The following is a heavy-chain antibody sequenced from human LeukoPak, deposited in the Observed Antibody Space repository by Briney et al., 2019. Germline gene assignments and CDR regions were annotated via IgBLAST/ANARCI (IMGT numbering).Heavy chain of an antibody. J-gene: IGHJ4*02. CDR2: ITSSTTTI. Sequence: PGGSLRLSCVASGFTFSSYEMNWVRQAPGKGLEWVSYITSSTTTIYYAGSVKGRFTISRDNAKNFLYLQMNSLRAEDTAVYYCARSHGYVSSDRSYYFDYWGQGTLVTVSS. CDR1: GFTFSSYE. D-gene: IGHD6-19*01. V-gene: IGHV3-48*03. CDR3: ARSHGYVSSDRSYYFDY.